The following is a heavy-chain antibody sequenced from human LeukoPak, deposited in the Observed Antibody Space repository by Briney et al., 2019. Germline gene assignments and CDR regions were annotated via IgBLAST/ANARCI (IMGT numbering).Heavy chain of an antibody. D-gene: IGHD1-1*01. Sequence: GGSLRLSCAASGFTFSSYWMTWVRQAPGKGLEWVANIKHDGSEEYYVDSVKGRFTISRDNAKKSLYLQMNSLRAEDTAVYYCARDSPGYLAYDSWGQGTLVTVSS. V-gene: IGHV3-7*04. CDR2: IKHDGSEE. CDR1: GFTFSSYW. J-gene: IGHJ4*02. CDR3: ARDSPGYLAYDS.